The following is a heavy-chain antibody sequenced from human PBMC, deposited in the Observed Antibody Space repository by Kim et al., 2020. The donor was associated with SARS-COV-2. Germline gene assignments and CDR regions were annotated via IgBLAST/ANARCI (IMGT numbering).Heavy chain of an antibody. V-gene: IGHV1-69*13. J-gene: IGHJ6*02. CDR2: IIPIFGTA. Sequence: SVKVSCKASGGTFSSYAISWVRQAPGQGLEWMGGIIPIFGTANYAQKFQGRVTITADESTSTAYMELSSLRSEDTAVYYCAGDSRVRGVIIGLSYYGMDVWGQGTTVTVSS. D-gene: IGHD3-10*01. CDR3: AGDSRVRGVIIGLSYYGMDV. CDR1: GGTFSSYA.